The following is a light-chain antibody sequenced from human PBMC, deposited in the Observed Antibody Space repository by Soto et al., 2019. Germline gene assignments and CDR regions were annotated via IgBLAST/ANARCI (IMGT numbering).Light chain of an antibody. Sequence: QSALTQPASVSGSPGQSITMSCTGTSSDVGGYNYVSWYQQHPGKAPRLMIYEVSNRPSGVSNRFSGSKSGNSVSLTISGLQAEDEADYYCSSYTSSSTVVFGTGTKVTVL. CDR1: SSDVGGYNY. CDR3: SSYTSSSTVV. V-gene: IGLV2-14*01. CDR2: EVS. J-gene: IGLJ1*01.